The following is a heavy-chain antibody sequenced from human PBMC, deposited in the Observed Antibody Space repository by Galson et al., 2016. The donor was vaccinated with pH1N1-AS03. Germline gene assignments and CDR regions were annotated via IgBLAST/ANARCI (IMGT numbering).Heavy chain of an antibody. V-gene: IGHV1-46*01. Sequence: SVKVSCKASGYTFSRYYMHWMRQAPGQGPEWMGVIDPSIGSTTYAQKFQGRVTMTRDTATTTAYMELSSIRSDDTAVYYCATVGPGSRGGFDDCGQGALITVSS. CDR1: GYTFSRYY. D-gene: IGHD3-10*01. J-gene: IGHJ4*02. CDR2: IDPSIGST. CDR3: ATVGPGSRGGFDD.